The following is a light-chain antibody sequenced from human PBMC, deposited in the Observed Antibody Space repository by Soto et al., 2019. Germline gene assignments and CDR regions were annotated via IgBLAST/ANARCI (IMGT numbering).Light chain of an antibody. V-gene: IGKV1-5*03. CDR2: KAS. J-gene: IGKJ1*01. Sequence: DIQMTQSPSTLSASVGDRVTITCRASQSISSWLAWYQQKPGKAPKLLIYKASSIESGVPSRFSGSGSGTEFTLTISSLQPDDFATYYCQQYNSYSRTFDQGTKVEIK. CDR3: QQYNSYSRT. CDR1: QSISSW.